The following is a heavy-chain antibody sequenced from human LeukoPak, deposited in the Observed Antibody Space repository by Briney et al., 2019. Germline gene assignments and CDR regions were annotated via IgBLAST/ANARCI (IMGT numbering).Heavy chain of an antibody. V-gene: IGHV3-23*01. CDR2: ISGGGVTT. CDR1: GFTSIAYA. D-gene: IGHD3-16*01. Sequence: GGSLRLSCVGSGFTSIAYALTWARQAPGKGLEWVSGISGGGVTTYYADSVKGRFTISRDNSKNTLYLQMNSLRADDTAIYYCARNQQLGGHSYYYYGMDVWGQGTTVTISS. CDR3: ARNQQLGGHSYYYYGMDV. J-gene: IGHJ6*02.